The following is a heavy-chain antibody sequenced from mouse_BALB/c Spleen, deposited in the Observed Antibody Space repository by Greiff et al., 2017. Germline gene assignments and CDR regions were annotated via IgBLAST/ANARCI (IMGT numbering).Heavy chain of an antibody. V-gene: IGHV5-12-1*01. Sequence: EVKLMESGGGLVKPGGSLKLSCAASGFAFSSYDMSWVRQTPEKRLEWVAYISSGGGSTYYPDTVKGRFTISRDNAKNTLYLQMSSLKSEDTAMYYCARHDGNYRFAYWGQGTLVTVSA. J-gene: IGHJ3*01. CDR1: GFAFSSYD. D-gene: IGHD2-1*01. CDR3: ARHDGNYRFAY. CDR2: ISSGGGST.